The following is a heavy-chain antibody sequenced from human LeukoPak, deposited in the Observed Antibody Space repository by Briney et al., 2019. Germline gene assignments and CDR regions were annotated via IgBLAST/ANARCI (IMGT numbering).Heavy chain of an antibody. CDR1: GYTFTSYD. CDR3: ARRSGTVTTWDY. D-gene: IGHD4-17*01. CDR2: MNPNSGNT. V-gene: IGHV1-8*01. Sequence: ASVTVSCKASGYTFTSYDINWVRQATGQGLEWMGWMNPNSGNTGYAQKFQGRVTMTRNTSISTAYMELSSLRSEDTAVYYCARRSGTVTTWDYWGQGTLVTVSS. J-gene: IGHJ4*02.